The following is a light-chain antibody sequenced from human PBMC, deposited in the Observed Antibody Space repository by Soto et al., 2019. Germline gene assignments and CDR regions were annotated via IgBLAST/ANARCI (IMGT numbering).Light chain of an antibody. V-gene: IGKV3-20*01. CDR1: QSVSSNF. Sequence: EIVLTQSPGTLSSSPGERATLSFRASQSVSSNFLAWYQQKPGQTPMLLIYGASSRATGIPDNFSGSGSGTVFSLTISRLEPEDFAVYYCQQYGSAPTFGRGTKVEMK. CDR3: QQYGSAPT. J-gene: IGKJ1*01. CDR2: GAS.